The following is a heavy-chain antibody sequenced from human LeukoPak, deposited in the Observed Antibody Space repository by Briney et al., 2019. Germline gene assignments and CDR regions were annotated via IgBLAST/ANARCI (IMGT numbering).Heavy chain of an antibody. J-gene: IGHJ4*02. Sequence: GGSLRLSCAASGFTFRSYAMSWVRQAPGKGLEWVSAISGRGGSTYYADSVKGRFTISRDNSKNTLYLQMNSLRAEDTAVYYCAKTPPYDFWSGRQVWYFDYWGQGTLVTVSS. D-gene: IGHD3-3*01. CDR3: AKTPPYDFWSGRQVWYFDY. CDR2: ISGRGGST. V-gene: IGHV3-23*01. CDR1: GFTFRSYA.